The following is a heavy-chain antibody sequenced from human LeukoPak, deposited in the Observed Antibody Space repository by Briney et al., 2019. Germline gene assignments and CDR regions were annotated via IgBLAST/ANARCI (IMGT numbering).Heavy chain of an antibody. D-gene: IGHD1-1*01. J-gene: IGHJ5*01. Sequence: ASVKVSCKASPYTLTDFYMHWVRQAPGQGLEWMGWIKPNSGGTNFAQKFQGRVTMARDTSISTAYMELSRLRSDDTAVYYCAREPSNTGWFDYWGQGTLVTVSS. CDR2: IKPNSGGT. V-gene: IGHV1-2*02. CDR1: PYTLTDFY. CDR3: AREPSNTGWFDY.